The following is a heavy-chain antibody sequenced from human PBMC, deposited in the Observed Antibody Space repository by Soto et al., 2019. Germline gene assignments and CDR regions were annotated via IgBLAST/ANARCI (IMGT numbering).Heavy chain of an antibody. Sequence: GGSLRLSCAASGFTFSSYSMNWVRQAPGKGLEWVSSISSSSSYIYYADSVKGRFTISRDNAKNSLYLQMNSLRAEDTAVYYCWSAVARSPLTATSNSLIHQTFFDYWGQGTLVTVSS. D-gene: IGHD6-19*01. CDR2: ISSSSSYI. CDR1: GFTFSSYS. J-gene: IGHJ4*02. V-gene: IGHV3-21*01. CDR3: WSAVARSPLTATSNSLIHQTFFDY.